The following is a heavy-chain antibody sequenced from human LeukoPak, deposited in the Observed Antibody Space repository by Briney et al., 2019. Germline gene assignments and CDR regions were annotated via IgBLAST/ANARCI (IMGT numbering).Heavy chain of an antibody. CDR3: ARILSLPRSGGTYYYGSGSYWVGMDV. D-gene: IGHD3-10*01. J-gene: IGHJ6*02. Sequence: PSETLSLTCTVSGGSISSSSYYWGWIRQPPGKGLEWIGSVYYSGITYYNPSLKSRVTISVDTSKNQFSLRQSSVTAADTAVYYCARILSLPRSGGTYYYGSGSYWVGMDVWGQGTTVTVSS. V-gene: IGHV4-39*07. CDR2: VYYSGIT. CDR1: GGSISSSSYY.